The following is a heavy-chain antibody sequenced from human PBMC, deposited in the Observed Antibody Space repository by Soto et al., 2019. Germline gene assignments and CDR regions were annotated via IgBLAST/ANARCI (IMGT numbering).Heavy chain of an antibody. Sequence: QSQTLSLTCTVSGGSIRSYYWSWIRQPPGKGLEWIGYIYYSGSTNYNPSLKSRVTISVDTSKNQFSLKLSSVTAADTAVYYCARGVALPYYFDYWGQGTLVTVSS. CDR3: ARGVALPYYFDY. V-gene: IGHV4-59*01. J-gene: IGHJ4*02. CDR1: GGSIRSYY. CDR2: IYYSGST. D-gene: IGHD2-21*01.